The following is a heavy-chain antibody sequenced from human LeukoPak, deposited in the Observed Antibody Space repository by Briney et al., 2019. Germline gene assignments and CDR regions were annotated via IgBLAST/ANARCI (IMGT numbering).Heavy chain of an antibody. D-gene: IGHD2-8*02. Sequence: GGSLRLSCAASGFPLNSYAVSWVRQAPGKGLEWVSAISGSGGSTYYADSVKGRFTISRDNSKNTLYLQMNSLGADDTAVYYCAKGNWWYFDYWGQGTLVTVSS. CDR3: AKGNWWYFDY. CDR1: GFPLNSYA. V-gene: IGHV3-23*01. J-gene: IGHJ4*02. CDR2: ISGSGGST.